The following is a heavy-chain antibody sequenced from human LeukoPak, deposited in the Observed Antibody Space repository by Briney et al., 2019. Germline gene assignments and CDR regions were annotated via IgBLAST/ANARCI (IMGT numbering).Heavy chain of an antibody. D-gene: IGHD3-22*01. J-gene: IGHJ3*02. CDR3: AKDYYDSSGYVPPDAFDI. CDR2: IRGSGGST. CDR1: GFTFSSYA. V-gene: IGHV3-23*01. Sequence: GGSLRLSCAAAGFTFSSYAMSWVRQAPGKGLEWVASIRGSGGSTYYADSVKGRFTISRDNSKNTLYLQMNSMRAEDTAVYYCAKDYYDSSGYVPPDAFDIWGQGTMVTVSS.